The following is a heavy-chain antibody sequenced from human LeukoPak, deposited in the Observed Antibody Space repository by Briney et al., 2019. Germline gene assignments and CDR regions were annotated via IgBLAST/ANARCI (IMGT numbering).Heavy chain of an antibody. V-gene: IGHV4-4*07. CDR1: GVSMSSYY. Sequence: SETLSLTCTVSGVSMSSYYWIWIRQPAGKGLEWIGRVYTSGNTNYHPSLKSRVTMSVDTSKNQFSLKLTSVTAADTAVYYCARGLSHSKDIWGQGTMVTVSS. J-gene: IGHJ3*02. CDR2: VYTSGNT. CDR3: ARGLSHSKDI.